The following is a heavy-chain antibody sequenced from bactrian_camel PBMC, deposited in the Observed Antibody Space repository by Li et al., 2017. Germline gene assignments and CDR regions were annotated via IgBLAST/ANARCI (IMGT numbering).Heavy chain of an antibody. CDR2: IDSVGFT. CDR3: ARNRRFGSCIDDMTAGDY. D-gene: IGHD5*01. V-gene: IGHV3S53*01. CDR1: GLVDSPRC. Sequence: HVQLVESGGGSVEAGGSLRLSCEVIGLVDSPRCMGWFRQATGEERERVATIDSVGFTTYGDAVRGRFTISKDNDKTVYLEMNNLQPEDTAMYYCARNRRFGSCIDDMTAGDYWGQGTQVTVS. J-gene: IGHJ4*01.